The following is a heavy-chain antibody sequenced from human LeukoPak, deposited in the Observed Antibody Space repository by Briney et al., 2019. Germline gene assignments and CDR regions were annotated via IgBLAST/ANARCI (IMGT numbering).Heavy chain of an antibody. V-gene: IGHV1-69*06. Sequence: SVKVSCKASGGTFSSYAISWVRQAPGQGLEWMGGIIPIFGTANYAQKFQGRVTMTEDTSTDTAYMELSSLRSEDTAVYYCATDEWNRGSFDYWGQGTLVTVSS. CDR1: GGTFSSYA. D-gene: IGHD3-10*01. J-gene: IGHJ4*02. CDR2: IIPIFGTA. CDR3: ATDEWNRGSFDY.